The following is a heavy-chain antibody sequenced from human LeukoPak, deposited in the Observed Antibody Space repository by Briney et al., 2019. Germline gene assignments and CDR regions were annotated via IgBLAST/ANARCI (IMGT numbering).Heavy chain of an antibody. Sequence: SVKVSCKASGGTFSSYAISWVRQAPGQGLEWMGRIIPIFGTANYAQKFQGRVTITTDESTSTAYMELSSLRSEDAAVYYCASLYYDILTGYRAYYMDVWGKGTTVTVSS. CDR1: GGTFSSYA. CDR3: ASLYYDILTGYRAYYMDV. J-gene: IGHJ6*03. V-gene: IGHV1-69*05. CDR2: IIPIFGTA. D-gene: IGHD3-9*01.